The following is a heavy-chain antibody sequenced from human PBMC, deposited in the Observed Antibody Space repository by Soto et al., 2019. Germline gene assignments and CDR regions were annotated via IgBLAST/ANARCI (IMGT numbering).Heavy chain of an antibody. D-gene: IGHD1-20*01. CDR3: AKDAVPYNGKWDWFDY. CDR2: IGGGGTDT. Sequence: DVQLLESGGGLVQPGGSLTLSCAASRFTFSDFAMSWVRQAPGKGLDCVSSIGGGGTDTYYADSVKGRFTISRDNSKNTLYLQMDSLRDEHTAVYYCAKDAVPYNGKWDWFDYWGQGTLVIVSS. V-gene: IGHV3-23*01. CDR1: RFTFSDFA. J-gene: IGHJ5*01.